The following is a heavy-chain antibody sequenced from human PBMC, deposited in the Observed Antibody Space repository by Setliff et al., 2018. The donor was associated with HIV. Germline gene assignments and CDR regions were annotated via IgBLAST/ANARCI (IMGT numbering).Heavy chain of an antibody. CDR1: GGSIANNKYY. Sequence: SETLSLTCTVSGGSIANNKYYWGWIRQSSGKGLEWIGSIFYTGTTYYNPSLQSRVTISVDTSKNQFSLKLSSVTAADTAVYYCARSPRIGVAGEFEYWGQGTLVTVSS. CDR2: IFYTGTT. D-gene: IGHD6-19*01. J-gene: IGHJ4*02. CDR3: ARSPRIGVAGEFEY. V-gene: IGHV4-39*01.